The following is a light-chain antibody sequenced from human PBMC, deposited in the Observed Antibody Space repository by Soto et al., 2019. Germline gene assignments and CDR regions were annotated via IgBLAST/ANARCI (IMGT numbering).Light chain of an antibody. V-gene: IGKV1-39*01. CDR3: QQSDSTPIT. CDR1: QSISSY. Sequence: DIHFTQSPSSLSASVVDRVTITCRASQSISSYLNWYQQKPGKARKLLIYAASSLQSGVPSRFSGSGSGTDFTLTISSLQPEDFATYYCQQSDSTPITFGQGTRLEIK. J-gene: IGKJ5*01. CDR2: AAS.